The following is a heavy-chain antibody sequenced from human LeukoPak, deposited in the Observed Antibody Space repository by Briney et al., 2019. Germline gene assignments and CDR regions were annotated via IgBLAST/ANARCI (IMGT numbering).Heavy chain of an antibody. CDR2: INPEGSQT. CDR1: GFSFSSFW. CDR3: AAWTDRSYNF. D-gene: IGHD1-20*01. V-gene: IGHV3-7*01. Sequence: GGSLRLSCAASGFSFSSFWRSCGRHPLGKGLEWVGNINPEGSQTRFVDSVMGRFNMSKDNANNSPYLQMDSLRVEDTAVFYCAAWTDRSYNFWGQGTVVTVSS. J-gene: IGHJ4*02.